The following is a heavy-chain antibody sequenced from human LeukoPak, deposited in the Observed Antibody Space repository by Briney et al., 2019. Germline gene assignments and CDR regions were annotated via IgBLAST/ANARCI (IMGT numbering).Heavy chain of an antibody. Sequence: PSETLSLTCAVYGGSFSGYYWSWIRQPPGKGLEWIGEINHSGSTNYNPSLKSRVTISVDTSKNQFSLKLSSVTAADTAVYHCARRPLDYWGQGTLVTVSS. J-gene: IGHJ4*02. CDR2: INHSGST. CDR1: GGSFSGYY. V-gene: IGHV4-34*01. CDR3: ARRPLDY.